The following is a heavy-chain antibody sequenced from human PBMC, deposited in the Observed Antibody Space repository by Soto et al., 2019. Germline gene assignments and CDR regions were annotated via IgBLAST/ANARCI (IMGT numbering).Heavy chain of an antibody. J-gene: IGHJ5*02. Sequence: QVQLVQSGAEVKKPGASVKVSCKASGYTLTSYGISWVRQAPGQGLEWMGWINTYNGYTKYTQKLQGLVTMTPDTSTNTASMELRSLRSDATAVYYCARYCIGGSCHNGVPASWGQGTLITVSS. CDR2: INTYNGYT. CDR1: GYTLTSYG. V-gene: IGHV1-18*01. CDR3: ARYCIGGSCHNGVPAS. D-gene: IGHD2-15*01.